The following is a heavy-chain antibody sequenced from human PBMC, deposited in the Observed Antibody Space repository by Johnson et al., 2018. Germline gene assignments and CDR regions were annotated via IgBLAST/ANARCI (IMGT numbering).Heavy chain of an antibody. Sequence: QVQLVESGPGLVKPSETMSLSCTVSGGSISSYYWSWIRQPPGKGLEWIGSIYYSGSTNYNPSLKSRVTISVDTSKNQFSLMLSSVTAADTAVYYGARATVYYNMDVWGKGTTVTVSS. CDR3: ARATVYYNMDV. V-gene: IGHV4-59*01. CDR1: GGSISSYY. CDR2: IYYSGST. D-gene: IGHD2-21*02. J-gene: IGHJ6*03.